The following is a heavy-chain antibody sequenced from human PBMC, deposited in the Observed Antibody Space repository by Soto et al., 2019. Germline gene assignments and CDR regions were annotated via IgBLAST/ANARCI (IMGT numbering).Heavy chain of an antibody. CDR3: ATRVSISGVVISWFDP. D-gene: IGHD3-3*01. J-gene: IGHJ5*01. Sequence: QVQLVQSGAEVKEPGSSVKVSCKASGGTFSSYSISWLRQAPGQGLEWMGGIIPILGTVQYAQMFQGRLTITAYESTSTAYMELSRLKSDDTAVYYCATRVSISGVVISWFDPWGRGTLVTVSS. V-gene: IGHV1-69*01. CDR2: IIPILGTV. CDR1: GGTFSSYS.